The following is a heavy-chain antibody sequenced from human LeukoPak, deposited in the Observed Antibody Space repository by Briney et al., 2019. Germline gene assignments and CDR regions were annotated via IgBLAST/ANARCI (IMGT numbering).Heavy chain of an antibody. J-gene: IGHJ5*02. Sequence: SETLSLTCTVSGGSISSYYWSWIRQPAGKGLEWIGRIYTSGSTNYNPSLKSRVTISVDTSKNQFSLKLSSVTAADTAVYYCASLGYCSGGSCYWGFFDPWGQGTLVTVSS. CDR2: IYTSGST. D-gene: IGHD2-15*01. CDR3: ASLGYCSGGSCYWGFFDP. V-gene: IGHV4-4*07. CDR1: GGSISSYY.